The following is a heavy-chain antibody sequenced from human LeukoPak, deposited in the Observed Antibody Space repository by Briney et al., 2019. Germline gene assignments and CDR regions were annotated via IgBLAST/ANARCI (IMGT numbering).Heavy chain of an antibody. Sequence: SETLSLTCTVSGGSISSRRYYWGWIRQPPGKGLEWIGSIYYSGSAYYTPSLKSRVTISVDTSKNQFSLKLSSVTAADTAVYYCARRGDGYNPPYYFDSWGQGTPVTVSS. V-gene: IGHV4-39*01. J-gene: IGHJ4*02. D-gene: IGHD5-24*01. CDR3: ARRGDGYNPPYYFDS. CDR1: GGSISSRRYY. CDR2: IYYSGSA.